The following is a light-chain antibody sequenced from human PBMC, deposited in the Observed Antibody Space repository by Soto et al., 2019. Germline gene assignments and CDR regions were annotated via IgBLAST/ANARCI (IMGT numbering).Light chain of an antibody. CDR2: GAS. V-gene: IGKV1-9*01. Sequence: DIQLTQSPSFLSASVGDRVTITCRASQGVRSYLAWFQQRPGKAPKLLIFGASTLQNGVPARFSGGGFGTEFTLTITSLQPDDFATYYCQQYNTYSPTFGQGTKVDIK. CDR1: QGVRSY. CDR3: QQYNTYSPT. J-gene: IGKJ1*01.